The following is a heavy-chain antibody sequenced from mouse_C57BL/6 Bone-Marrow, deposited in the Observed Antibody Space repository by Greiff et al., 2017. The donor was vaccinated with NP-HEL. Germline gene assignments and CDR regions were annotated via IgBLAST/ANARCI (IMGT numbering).Heavy chain of an antibody. D-gene: IGHD1-1*01. V-gene: IGHV1-82*01. J-gene: IGHJ2*01. CDR2: IYPGDGDT. CDR1: GYAFSSSW. CDR3: ARSLITTVVAFDY. Sequence: QVMLVESGPELVKPGASVKISCKASGYAFSSSWMNWVKQRPGKGLEWIGRIYPGDGDTNYNGKFKGKATLTADKSSSTAYMQLSSLTSEDSAVYFCARSLITTVVAFDYWGQGTTLTVSS.